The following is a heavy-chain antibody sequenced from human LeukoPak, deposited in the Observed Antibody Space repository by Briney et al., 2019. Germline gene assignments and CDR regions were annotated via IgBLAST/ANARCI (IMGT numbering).Heavy chain of an antibody. CDR3: AKPALGTIFGVVPDY. CDR2: ISYDGTNK. V-gene: IGHV3-30*18. Sequence: GRSLRLSCAASGFTFSSYGIHWVRQAPGKGLEWVAVISYDGTNKYFADSVKGRFTISRDNSKNTVYLQMNSLRAEDTAVYYCAKPALGTIFGVVPDYWGQGTLVSVSS. CDR1: GFTFSSYG. J-gene: IGHJ4*02. D-gene: IGHD3-3*01.